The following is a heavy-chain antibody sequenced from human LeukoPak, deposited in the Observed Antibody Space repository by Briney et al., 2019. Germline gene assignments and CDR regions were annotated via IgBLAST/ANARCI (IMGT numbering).Heavy chain of an antibody. CDR3: ARHRSGGSQDDAFDI. CDR1: GFTFSSYA. CDR2: ISISGNTI. D-gene: IGHD2-15*01. Sequence: GGSLRLSCAASGFTFSSYAMHWVRQAPGKGLEWVSYISISGNTIYYADSVKGRFTISRQNAKNSLFLQMNSLRAEDTAVYYCARHRSGGSQDDAFDIWGQGTMVTVSS. V-gene: IGHV3-48*04. J-gene: IGHJ3*02.